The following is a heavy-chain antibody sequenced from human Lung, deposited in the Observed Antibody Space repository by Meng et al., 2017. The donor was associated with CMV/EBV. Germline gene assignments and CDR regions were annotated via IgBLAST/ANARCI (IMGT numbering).Heavy chain of an antibody. V-gene: IGHV3-7*01. CDR1: GFTFSSYW. J-gene: IGHJ4*02. D-gene: IGHD3-22*01. CDR2: IKQDGNEK. Sequence: GESLKISCAASGFTFSSYWMSWVRQAPGKGLEWVANIKQDGNEKYYVDSVKGRFTISRDNAKNSLYLQMNSLRAEDTAVYYCARETDSSGWDYWGQGTLVTVSS. CDR3: ARETDSSGWDY.